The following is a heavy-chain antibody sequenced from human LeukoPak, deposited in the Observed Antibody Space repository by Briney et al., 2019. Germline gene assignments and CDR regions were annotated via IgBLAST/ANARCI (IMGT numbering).Heavy chain of an antibody. CDR1: GFTFSSYS. CDR3: ARGGDCSSTSCYQPTYYYYYYGMDV. D-gene: IGHD2-2*01. J-gene: IGHJ6*02. Sequence: GGSLRLSCAASGFTFSSYSMNWVRQAPGKGLEWVSSISSSSSYIYYADSVKGRFTISRDNAKNSLYLQMNSLRAEDTAVYCCARGGDCSSTSCYQPTYYYYYYGMDVWGQGTTVTVSS. V-gene: IGHV3-21*01. CDR2: ISSSSSYI.